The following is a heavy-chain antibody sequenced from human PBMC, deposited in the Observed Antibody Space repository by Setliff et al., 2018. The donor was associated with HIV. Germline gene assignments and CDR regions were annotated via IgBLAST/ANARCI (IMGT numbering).Heavy chain of an antibody. V-gene: IGHV4-59*08. CDR1: GASIRGQY. J-gene: IGHJ3*02. CDR3: ARSLVPSGYYYGRHAFDI. D-gene: IGHD3-22*01. CDR2: IYYSGNT. Sequence: SETLSLTCSVSGASIRGQYWSWIRQSPGKGLEWIGNIYYSGNTNYNPSFKSRVTISVDTSKNQFSLRVNSVTAADTAVYYCARSLVPSGYYYGRHAFDIWVQGTKVTVSS.